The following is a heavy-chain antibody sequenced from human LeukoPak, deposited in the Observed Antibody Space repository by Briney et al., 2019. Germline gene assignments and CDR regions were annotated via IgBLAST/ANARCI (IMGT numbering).Heavy chain of an antibody. CDR1: GGSISSGGYS. D-gene: IGHD6-13*01. V-gene: IGHV4-31*11. J-gene: IGHJ3*02. CDR2: IYYSGST. CDR3: ASRIAAAGMDDAFDI. Sequence: PSETLSLTCAVSGGSISSGGYSWSWIRQHPGKGLEWIGYIYYSGSTYYNPSLKSRVTISVDTSKNQFSLKLSSVTAADTAVYYCASRIAAAGMDDAFDIWGQGTMVTVSS.